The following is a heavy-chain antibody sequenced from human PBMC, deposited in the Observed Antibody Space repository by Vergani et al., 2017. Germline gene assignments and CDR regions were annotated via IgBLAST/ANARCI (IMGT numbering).Heavy chain of an antibody. Sequence: EVQLVESGGGVVRPGGSLRLSCAASGFTFDDYGMSWVRQAPGKGLEWVSGINWNGGSTGYADSVKGRFTISRDNAKNSLYLQMNSLRAEDTALYYCARERNAYYDFWSGYYTQYYFDYWRQGTLVTVSS. CDR3: ARERNAYYDFWSGYYTQYYFDY. CDR1: GFTFDDYG. D-gene: IGHD3-3*01. V-gene: IGHV3-20*04. J-gene: IGHJ4*02. CDR2: INWNGGST.